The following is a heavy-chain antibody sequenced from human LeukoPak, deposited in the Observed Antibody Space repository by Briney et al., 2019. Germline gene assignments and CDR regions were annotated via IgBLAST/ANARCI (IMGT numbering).Heavy chain of an antibody. Sequence: GGSLRLSCAASGFTFSSYAMSWVRQAPGKGLEWVSAISGSGGSTYYADSVKGRFTISRDNSKNTLYLQMNSLRAEDTAVYYCAKDRQSDSSSYEFDYWGQGTLVTVSS. CDR1: GFTFSSYA. CDR2: ISGSGGST. CDR3: AKDRQSDSSSYEFDY. J-gene: IGHJ4*02. D-gene: IGHD6-13*01. V-gene: IGHV3-23*01.